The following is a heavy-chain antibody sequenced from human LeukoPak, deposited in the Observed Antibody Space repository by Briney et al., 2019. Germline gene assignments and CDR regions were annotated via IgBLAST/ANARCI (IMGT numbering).Heavy chain of an antibody. CDR1: GGAITSDY. Sequence: PSETLSLTCTVSGGAITSDYWSWIRQSPEMGLEWIGYVFHTGVTNYNPSLRGRVIISLAASKTQFSLTLTSVTAADTALYYCARHIVGGNFDYWGPRKFVTVS. CDR2: VFHTGVT. V-gene: IGHV4-59*08. D-gene: IGHD1-26*01. J-gene: IGHJ4*02. CDR3: ARHIVGGNFDY.